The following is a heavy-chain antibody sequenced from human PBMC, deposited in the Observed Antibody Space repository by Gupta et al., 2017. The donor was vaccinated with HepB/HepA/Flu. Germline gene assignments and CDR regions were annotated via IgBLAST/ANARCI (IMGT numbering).Heavy chain of an antibody. CDR3: ARGPSVDCSSTSCYSDY. J-gene: IGHJ4*02. D-gene: IGHD2-2*01. CDR2: INHSGST. CDR1: GGSFSGSY. V-gene: IGHV4-34*01. Sequence: QVQLQQWGAGLLKPSETLSLTCAVYGGSFSGSYWSWIRQPPGKGLEWIGEINHSGSTNYNPSLKSRVTISVDTSKNQFSLKLSSVTAADTAVYYCARGPSVDCSSTSCYSDYWGQGTLVTVSS.